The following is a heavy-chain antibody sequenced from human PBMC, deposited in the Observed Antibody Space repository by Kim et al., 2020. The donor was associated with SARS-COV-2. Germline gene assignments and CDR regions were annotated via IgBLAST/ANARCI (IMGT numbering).Heavy chain of an antibody. J-gene: IGHJ5*01. CDR3: SKRVRRGNWGSSDPSNWL. CDR1: GDSITHYF. Sequence: SETLSLICTVSGDSITHYFWNWIRQSPGNGLEWIGHVSHSGNNVYNPSFESRVTLFMDTAKNQFSLNLRSVTDADTAVYYCSKRVRRGNWGSSDPSNWL. V-gene: IGHV4-59*08. D-gene: IGHD3-16*01. CDR2: VSHSGNN.